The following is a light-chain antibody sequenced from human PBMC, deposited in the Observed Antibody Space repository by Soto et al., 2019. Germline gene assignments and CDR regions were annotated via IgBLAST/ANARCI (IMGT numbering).Light chain of an antibody. CDR3: QQYGSSGT. J-gene: IGKJ1*01. V-gene: IGKV3-20*01. Sequence: EIVMTQSPATLSVSPGERATLSCRASQSVSNYLAWYQQKPGQAPRLLIYAASNRATGIPDRFSGSGSGTDFTLTISRLEPEDFAVYYCQQYGSSGTFGQGTKVDIK. CDR1: QSVSNY. CDR2: AAS.